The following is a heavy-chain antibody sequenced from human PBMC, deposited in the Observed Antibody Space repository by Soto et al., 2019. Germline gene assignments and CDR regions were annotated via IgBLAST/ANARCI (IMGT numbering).Heavy chain of an antibody. CDR3: ASTDYDFWSGYYFPY. V-gene: IGHV4-61*01. D-gene: IGHD3-3*01. Sequence: SETLSLTCTVSGGSVSGGSYYWNWIRQPPGKGLEWIGYIYFSGRTNYNPSLKSRVTISVDTSKNQFSLKLSSVTAADTAVYYCASTDYDFWSGYYFPYWGQGTLVTVS. CDR1: GGSVSGGSYY. J-gene: IGHJ4*02. CDR2: IYFSGRT.